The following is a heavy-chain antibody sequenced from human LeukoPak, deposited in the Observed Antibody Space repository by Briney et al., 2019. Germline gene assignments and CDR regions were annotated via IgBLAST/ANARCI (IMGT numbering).Heavy chain of an antibody. CDR2: IYTSGST. V-gene: IGHV4-61*02. CDR3: AREYYDSFAFDI. Sequence: PSQTLSLTCTDSGGSISSGSYYWSWIRQPAGKGLEWIGRIYTSGSTNYNPSLKSRVTISVDTSKNQFSLKLSSVTAADTAVYYCAREYYDSFAFDIWGQGTMVTVSS. J-gene: IGHJ3*02. CDR1: GGSISSGSYY. D-gene: IGHD3-22*01.